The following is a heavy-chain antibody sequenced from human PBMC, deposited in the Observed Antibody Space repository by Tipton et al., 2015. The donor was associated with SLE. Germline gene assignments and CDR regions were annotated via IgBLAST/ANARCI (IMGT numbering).Heavy chain of an antibody. CDR3: ARAGGYSYGFDY. CDR2: INTDGSST. J-gene: IGHJ4*02. Sequence: GSLRLSCAASGFTFSSYWMHWVRQAPGKGPVWVSRINTDGSSTSYADSVKGRFTISRHNSKNTLYLQMNSLRAEDTAVYYCARAGGYSYGFDYWGQGTLVTVSS. D-gene: IGHD5-18*01. V-gene: IGHV3-74*01. CDR1: GFTFSSYW.